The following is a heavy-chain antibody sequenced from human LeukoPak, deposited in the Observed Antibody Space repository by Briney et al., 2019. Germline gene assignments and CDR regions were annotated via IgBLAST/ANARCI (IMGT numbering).Heavy chain of an antibody. D-gene: IGHD3-9*01. V-gene: IGHV4-34*01. CDR2: INHSGST. J-gene: IGHJ4*02. CDR3: VYKYYDILTGPLDY. Sequence: SETLSLTCAVYGGSFTGYYWSWIRQPPGKGLEWIGEINHSGSTNYNPSLKSRVTMSVDTSKNQFSLKLNSVTAADTAVYYCVYKYYDILTGPLDYWGQGTLVTVSS. CDR1: GGSFTGYY.